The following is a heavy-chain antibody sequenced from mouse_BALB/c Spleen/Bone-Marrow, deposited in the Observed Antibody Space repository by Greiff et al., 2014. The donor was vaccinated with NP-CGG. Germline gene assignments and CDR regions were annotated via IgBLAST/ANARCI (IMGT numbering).Heavy chain of an antibody. V-gene: IGHV14-3*02. CDR3: AHDAPFAY. CDR1: GFNIKDTY. CDR2: IDPANGNI. Sequence: VQLQQSGAELVKPGASVKLSCTTSGFNIKDTYIHWVKQRPEQGLEWIGRIDPANGNIKYDPEFQGKATITADTSSNTAYLLLSSLTSEDTAVYSCAHDAPFAYWGQGTLVTVSA. J-gene: IGHJ3*01. D-gene: IGHD2-3*01.